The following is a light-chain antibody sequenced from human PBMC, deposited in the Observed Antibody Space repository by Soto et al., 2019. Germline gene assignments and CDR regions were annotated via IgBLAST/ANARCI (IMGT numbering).Light chain of an antibody. CDR3: QQYNNWLWT. Sequence: EIVMTQSPATLSVSPGERATLSCRAGQSVSSNLAWYQQKPGQAPRLLIYGASTRATGIPARFSGSGSGTEFTLTISRLQSEDFAVYYCQQYNNWLWTFGQGTKVDIK. J-gene: IGKJ1*01. V-gene: IGKV3-15*01. CDR2: GAS. CDR1: QSVSSN.